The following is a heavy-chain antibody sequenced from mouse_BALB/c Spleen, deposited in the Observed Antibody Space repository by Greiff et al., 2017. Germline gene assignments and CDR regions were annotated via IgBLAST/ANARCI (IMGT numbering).Heavy chain of an antibody. CDR3: ARGGVRRGGFDY. CDR2: INPSTGYT. J-gene: IGHJ2*01. V-gene: IGHV1-7*01. CDR1: GYPFTSYW. D-gene: IGHD2-14*01. Sequence: VQGVESGAELAKPGASVKMSCKASGYPFTSYWMHWVKQRPGQGLEWIGYINPSTGYTENNQKFKDKATLTADKSSSTAYMQLSSLTSEDPAVYYCARGGVRRGGFDYWGQGTTLTVSS.